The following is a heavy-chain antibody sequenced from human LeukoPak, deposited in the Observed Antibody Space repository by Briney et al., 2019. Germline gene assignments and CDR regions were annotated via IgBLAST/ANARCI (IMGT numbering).Heavy chain of an antibody. CDR2: IGGSGDKT. D-gene: IGHD2-2*02. Sequence: GGSLRLSCAASGFTFNRNAISWVRQAPGKGLEWVSTIGGSGDKTFYADSVKGRFTISRDNAKNSLYLQMNSLRAEDTAVYYCARWGYCSSTSCSTKWFDPWGQGTLVNVSS. CDR1: GFTFNRNA. J-gene: IGHJ5*02. CDR3: ARWGYCSSTSCSTKWFDP. V-gene: IGHV3-21*01.